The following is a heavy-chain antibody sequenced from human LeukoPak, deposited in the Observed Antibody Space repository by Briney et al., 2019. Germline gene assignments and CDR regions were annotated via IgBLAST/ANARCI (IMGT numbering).Heavy chain of an antibody. V-gene: IGHV4-39*07. D-gene: IGHD2-2*01. CDR2: IYYSGST. Sequence: SETLSLTCTVSGGSISSSSYYWGWIRQPPGKGLEWIGSIYYSGSTYYNPSLKSRVTISVDTSKNQFSLKLSSVTAADTAVYYCARDGDGSSFDYWGQGTLVTVSS. CDR3: ARDGDGSSFDY. CDR1: GGSISSSSYY. J-gene: IGHJ4*02.